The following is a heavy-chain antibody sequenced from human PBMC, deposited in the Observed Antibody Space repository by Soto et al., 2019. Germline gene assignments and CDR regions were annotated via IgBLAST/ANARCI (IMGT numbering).Heavy chain of an antibody. CDR1: GGTSRSLS. CDR2: INHLFGIP. V-gene: IGHV1-69*17. CDR3: ARDTHSAGGWFDT. D-gene: IGHD2-15*01. Sequence: QVQLVQSGAEVKKPGSSVKVSCKASGGTSRSLSITWVRQAPGQVLEWMGGINHLFGIPNYPQKFQGRLTITADKSTGTAYLELSCLRSEDPAVYYCARDTHSAGGWFDTWGRGTLVTVSS. J-gene: IGHJ5*02.